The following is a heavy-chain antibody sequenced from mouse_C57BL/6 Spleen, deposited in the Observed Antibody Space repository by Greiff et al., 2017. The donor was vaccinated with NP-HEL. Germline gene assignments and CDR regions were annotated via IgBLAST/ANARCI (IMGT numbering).Heavy chain of an antibody. CDR1: GYTFTSYD. D-gene: IGHD1-1*01. Sequence: QVQLQHSGPELVKPGASVKLSCKASGYTFTSYDINWVKQRPGQGLEWIGWIYPRDGSTKYNEKFKGKATLTVDTSSSTAYMELHSLTSEDSAVYFCARNLLYYGSSTMDYWGQGTSVTVSS. CDR2: IYPRDGST. J-gene: IGHJ4*01. V-gene: IGHV1-85*01. CDR3: ARNLLYYGSSTMDY.